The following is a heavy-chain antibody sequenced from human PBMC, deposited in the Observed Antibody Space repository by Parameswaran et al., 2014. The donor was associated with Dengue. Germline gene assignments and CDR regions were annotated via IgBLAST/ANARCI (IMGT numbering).Heavy chain of an antibody. J-gene: IGHJ6*02. CDR3: ARSYGSGV. V-gene: IGHV3-66*02. Sequence: WIRQPPGKGLEWVSVIYSGGSTYYADSVKGRFTISRDNSKNTLYLQMNSLRAEDTAVYYCARSYGSGVWGQGTTVTVSS. CDR2: IYSGGST. D-gene: IGHD3-10*01.